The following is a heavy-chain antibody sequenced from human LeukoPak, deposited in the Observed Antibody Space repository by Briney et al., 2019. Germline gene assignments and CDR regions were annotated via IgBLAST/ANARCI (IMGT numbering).Heavy chain of an antibody. Sequence: GESLKISCKGSGYSFTSYWIGWVRQMPGKGLEWMGIIYPGDSDTRYSPSFQGQVTISADKSISTAYLQWSSLKASDTAMYYCSRHDGKYSSGLGELDYWGQGTLVTVSS. J-gene: IGHJ4*02. CDR3: SRHDGKYSSGLGELDY. D-gene: IGHD6-25*01. CDR1: GYSFTSYW. CDR2: IYPGDSDT. V-gene: IGHV5-51*01.